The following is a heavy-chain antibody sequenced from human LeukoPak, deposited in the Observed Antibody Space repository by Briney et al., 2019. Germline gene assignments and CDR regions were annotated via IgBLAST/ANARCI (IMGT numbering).Heavy chain of an antibody. Sequence: SETLSLTCTVSGGSISSYYWSWIRQPPGKGLEWIGYFYYSGSTDYNPSLKRRVTISVDTSKNQFSLNLSSVTAADTAVYYCARDSSAHFDYWGQGTLVTVSS. V-gene: IGHV4-59*01. CDR3: ARDSSAHFDY. CDR2: FYYSGST. CDR1: GGSISSYY. J-gene: IGHJ4*02.